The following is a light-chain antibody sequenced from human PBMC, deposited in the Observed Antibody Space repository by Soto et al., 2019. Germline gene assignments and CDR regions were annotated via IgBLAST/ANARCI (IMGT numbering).Light chain of an antibody. V-gene: IGLV2-14*01. CDR2: EVS. CDR1: SNDVGGHNS. CDR3: SSVTSRTLVI. Sequence: QSALTQPASVSGSPGQSITISCTGTSNDVGGHNSVSWYQQHPDKAPKLMIYEVSNRPSGVSNRFSGSKSGNTASLTISGLQAEDEADYYCSSVTSRTLVIFGGGTKLTVL. J-gene: IGLJ2*01.